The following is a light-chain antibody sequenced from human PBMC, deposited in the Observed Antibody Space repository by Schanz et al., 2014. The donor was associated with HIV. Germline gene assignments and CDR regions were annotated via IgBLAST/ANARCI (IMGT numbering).Light chain of an antibody. J-gene: IGKJ2*01. CDR2: WAS. CDR3: QQYGSS. Sequence: DIVMTQSPDSLAVSLGERATINCKSSQSVLYSSNNKNYLAWYQRKPGQPPKLLIYWASTRESGVPDRFSGSGSGTDFTLTISRLEPEDFAVYYCQQYGSSFGQGTKLEI. V-gene: IGKV4-1*01. CDR1: QSVLYSSNNKNY.